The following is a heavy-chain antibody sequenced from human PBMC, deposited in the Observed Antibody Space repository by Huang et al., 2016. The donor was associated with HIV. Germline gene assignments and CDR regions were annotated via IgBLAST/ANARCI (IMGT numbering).Heavy chain of an antibody. Sequence: EVQLLESGGGLVQPGGSLRLSCAASGVTFDNFAMSWVGQAPGRGWEWVSAIRGGWCSTYYADSVRGRFIISRDNSKNTLYLQMNSLRAEDTAIYYCAKVGSVPYYYDSSGYYYNYFDLWGRGTLVTVSS. CDR3: AKVGSVPYYYDSSGYYYNYFDL. D-gene: IGHD3-22*01. J-gene: IGHJ2*01. V-gene: IGHV3-23*01. CDR2: IRGGWCST. CDR1: GVTFDNFA.